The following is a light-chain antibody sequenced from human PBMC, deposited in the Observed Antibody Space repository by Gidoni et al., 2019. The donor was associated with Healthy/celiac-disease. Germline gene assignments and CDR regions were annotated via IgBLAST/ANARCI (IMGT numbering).Light chain of an antibody. CDR2: AAS. Sequence: DIQITQSPSSLSASVGNRVTITCRASQSISSYLNWYQQKPGKAPKLLIYAASSLQSGVPSRFSGCGSGTDFTLTIRRLQPEDFATYYCQPSYSTPTWVTFGGGTKVEIK. J-gene: IGKJ4*01. CDR3: QPSYSTPTWVT. CDR1: QSISSY. V-gene: IGKV1-39*01.